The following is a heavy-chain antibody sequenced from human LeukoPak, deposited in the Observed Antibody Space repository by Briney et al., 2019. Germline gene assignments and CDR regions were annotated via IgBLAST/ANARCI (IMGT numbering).Heavy chain of an antibody. Sequence: PSETLSLTCAVSGGSISSGGYSWSWIRQPPGKGLEWIGYIYHGGSTYYNPSLKSRVTISVDKSKNQFSLKLSSVTAADTAVYYCARFPPALSRYYYYGMDVWGQGTTVTVSS. CDR1: GGSISSGGYS. V-gene: IGHV4-30-2*01. J-gene: IGHJ6*02. CDR2: IYHGGST. D-gene: IGHD1-14*01. CDR3: ARFPPALSRYYYYGMDV.